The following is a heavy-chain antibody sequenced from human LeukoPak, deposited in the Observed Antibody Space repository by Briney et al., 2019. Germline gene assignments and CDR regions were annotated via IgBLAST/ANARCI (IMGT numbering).Heavy chain of an antibody. Sequence: GGSLRLSCAASGFTFNTYAMTWVRQAPGKGLEWVSAIGSRADTTDYADSVKGRFTISRDNSKNMLYPQMNGLRAEDTAVYYCVKRDRGTFDYWGQGTLVTVSS. CDR2: IGSRADTT. D-gene: IGHD5-24*01. CDR1: GFTFNTYA. J-gene: IGHJ4*02. CDR3: VKRDRGTFDY. V-gene: IGHV3-23*01.